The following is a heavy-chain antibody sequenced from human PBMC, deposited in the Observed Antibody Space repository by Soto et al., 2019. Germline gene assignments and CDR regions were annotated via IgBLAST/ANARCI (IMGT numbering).Heavy chain of an antibody. D-gene: IGHD4-17*01. V-gene: IGHV4-59*01. Sequence: QVQLQESGPGLVKPSETLSLTCTVSGGSISSYYWSWIRQPPGKGLEWIGYIYYSGSTNYNPSLKSRVTISVDTSMNQFSLKLSSVTAADTAVYYCARVDFMTTVTTRWFDPWGQGTLVTVSS. CDR2: IYYSGST. CDR3: ARVDFMTTVTTRWFDP. J-gene: IGHJ5*02. CDR1: GGSISSYY.